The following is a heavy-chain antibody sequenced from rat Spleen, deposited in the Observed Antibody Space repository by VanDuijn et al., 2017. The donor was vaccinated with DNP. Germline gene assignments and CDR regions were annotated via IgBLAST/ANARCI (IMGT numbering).Heavy chain of an antibody. Sequence: EVQLVESGGGLVQPGRSLKLSCAASGFTFSDYAMAWVRQAPKKGLEWVATISYDCSRTYYRDSVKGRFTISRDNAKSTLYLQMDSLRSEDSATYYCASWAPIAPLSTSNYWGQGVMVTVSS. V-gene: IGHV5-17*01. CDR2: ISYDCSRT. D-gene: IGHD1-2*01. J-gene: IGHJ2*01. CDR1: GFTFSDYA. CDR3: ASWAPIAPLSTSNY.